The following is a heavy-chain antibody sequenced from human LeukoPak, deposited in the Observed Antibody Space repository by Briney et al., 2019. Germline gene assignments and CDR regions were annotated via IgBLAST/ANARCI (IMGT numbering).Heavy chain of an antibody. V-gene: IGHV3-48*01. CDR1: GFTFSSYS. CDR2: TSSSSSTI. Sequence: PGGSLRLSCAASGFTFSSYSMNWVRQAPGKGLEWVSYTSSSSSTIYYADSVKGRFTISRDNAKNSLYLQMNSLRAEDTAVYYCARNQYYDILTDPYYYGMDVWGQGTTVTVSS. J-gene: IGHJ6*02. CDR3: ARNQYYDILTDPYYYGMDV. D-gene: IGHD3-9*01.